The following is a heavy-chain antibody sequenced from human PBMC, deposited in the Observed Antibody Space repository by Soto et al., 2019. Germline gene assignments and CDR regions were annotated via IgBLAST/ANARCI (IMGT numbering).Heavy chain of an antibody. J-gene: IGHJ6*02. CDR2: IIPVFDTA. CDR1: GGTFSRYG. D-gene: IGHD5-18*01. Sequence: QVQLVQSGAEVKKPGSSVKVSCKASGGTFSRYGISWVRQAPGQGLEWMGGIIPVFDTANYAQTFQGRVTITAEESTTTAHLELSSLRTEDTAVYYCARNFGDTAMATGTHGLDFWGQGTTVTVSS. CDR3: ARNFGDTAMATGTHGLDF. V-gene: IGHV1-69*01.